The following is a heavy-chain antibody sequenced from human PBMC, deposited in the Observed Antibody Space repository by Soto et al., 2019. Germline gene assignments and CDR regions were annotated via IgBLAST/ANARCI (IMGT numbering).Heavy chain of an antibody. V-gene: IGHV3-48*01. CDR1: GFTFSSYS. Sequence: PGGSLRLSCAASGFTFSSYSMNWVRQAPGKGLEWVSYISSSNTTIYYADSVKGRFTISRDNARNSLYLQMNSLRAEDTAVYYCARESSGWVALDIWGQGTMVTVSS. CDR3: ARESSGWVALDI. CDR2: ISSSNTTI. D-gene: IGHD6-19*01. J-gene: IGHJ3*02.